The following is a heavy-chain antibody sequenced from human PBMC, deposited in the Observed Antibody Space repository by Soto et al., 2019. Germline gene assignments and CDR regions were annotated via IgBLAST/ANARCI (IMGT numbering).Heavy chain of an antibody. Sequence: PSDTLSQTCALSRGPARRSHYRTWVRQPPREGLEWIGEISHSGSAIYNPSLESRVTISLDKSRNHFSLILSSVTAADTAVYYCARAPSGNGYYYYGMDVWGQGTTVT. CDR2: ISHSGSA. J-gene: IGHJ6*02. V-gene: IGHV4-4*02. D-gene: IGHD6-25*01. CDR1: RGPARRSHY. CDR3: ARAPSGNGYYYYGMDV.